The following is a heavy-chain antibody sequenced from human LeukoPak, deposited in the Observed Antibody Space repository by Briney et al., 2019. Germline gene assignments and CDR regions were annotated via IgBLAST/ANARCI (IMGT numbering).Heavy chain of an antibody. D-gene: IGHD3-3*01. CDR2: IYYSGST. CDR1: GGSITSSY. V-gene: IGHV4-59*01. CDR3: ARYNYDFWSGYSKWFDP. Sequence: PSETLSLTCTVSGGSITSSYWSWIRQPPGKGLEWIGYIYYSGSTNYNPSLKSRVTISVDTSKNQFSLKLSSVTAADTAVYYCARYNYDFWSGYSKWFDPWGQGTLVTVSS. J-gene: IGHJ5*02.